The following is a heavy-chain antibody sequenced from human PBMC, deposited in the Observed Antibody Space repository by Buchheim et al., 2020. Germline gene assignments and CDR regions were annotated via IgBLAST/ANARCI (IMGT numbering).Heavy chain of an antibody. CDR1: GFTVSSSY. CDR3: ARGGPYDYCDHSIDY. J-gene: IGHJ4*02. V-gene: IGHV3-66*01. CDR2: IYIGGTT. Sequence: EVQLVESGGTLVQPGGALRLSCVASGFTVSSSYMSWVRQAPGMGLQWVSVIYIGGTTYYADSVKGRFTISRVNSRNTLYLQMNSLRAEDTAVYYCARGGPYDYCDHSIDYWGQGTL. D-gene: IGHD4-17*01.